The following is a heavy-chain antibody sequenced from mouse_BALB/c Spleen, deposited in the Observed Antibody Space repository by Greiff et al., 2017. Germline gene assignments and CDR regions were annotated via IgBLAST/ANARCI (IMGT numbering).Heavy chain of an antibody. CDR3: VSTMITTSAMDY. CDR2: INPSTGYT. J-gene: IGHJ4*01. Sequence: VKLMESGAELAKPGASVKMSCKASGYTFTSYWMHWVKQRPGQGLEWIGYINPSTGYTEYNQKFKDKATLTADKSSSTAYMQLSSLTSEDSAVYYCVSTMITTSAMDYWGQGTSVTVSS. D-gene: IGHD2-4*01. CDR1: GYTFTSYW. V-gene: IGHV1-7*01.